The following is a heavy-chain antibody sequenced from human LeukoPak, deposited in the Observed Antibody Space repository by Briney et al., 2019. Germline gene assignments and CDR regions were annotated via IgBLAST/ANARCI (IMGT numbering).Heavy chain of an antibody. Sequence: ASVTVSCKTSGYMLSDYHMHWVRQAPGQGLEWMGWLRGDTGDTDSPQKFKGRVTMTRDTATNTAYMQLSRLTYDDTAMYFCARVRDNACDYWGQGTLVTVSS. D-gene: IGHD2-2*01. CDR2: LRGDTGDT. J-gene: IGHJ4*02. V-gene: IGHV1-2*02. CDR3: ARVRDNACDY. CDR1: GYMLSDYH.